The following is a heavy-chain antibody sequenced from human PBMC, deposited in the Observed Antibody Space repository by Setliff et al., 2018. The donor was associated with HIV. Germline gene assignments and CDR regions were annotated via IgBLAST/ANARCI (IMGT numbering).Heavy chain of an antibody. CDR3: AEPTYYYDDSGYSGGDY. CDR2: ISGIGSST. D-gene: IGHD3-22*01. Sequence: GGSLRLSCAASGFTFSTYAMSWVRQAPGKGLEWVSDISGIGSSTYYADSVKGRFTISRDNSKNTLYLQMNSLRAEDTAVYYCAEPTYYYDDSGYSGGDYWGQGTLVTVSS. V-gene: IGHV3-23*01. CDR1: GFTFSTYA. J-gene: IGHJ4*02.